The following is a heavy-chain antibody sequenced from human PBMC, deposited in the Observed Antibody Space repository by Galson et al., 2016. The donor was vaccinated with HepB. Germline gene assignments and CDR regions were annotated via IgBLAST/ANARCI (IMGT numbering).Heavy chain of an antibody. D-gene: IGHD3-22*01. CDR2: IYPDDSDT. CDR1: GYSFTSYW. J-gene: IGHJ2*01. CDR3: ARRTDRSGYSDGLYWYFDL. V-gene: IGHV5-51*01. Sequence: QSGAEVKKPGESLKISCQGSGYSFTSYWIGWVRQMPGKGLEWMGIIYPDDSDTTYSPSFQGQVPISADKSISTAYLQWNSLKASDTAMYYCARRTDRSGYSDGLYWYFDLWGRGTLVTVSS.